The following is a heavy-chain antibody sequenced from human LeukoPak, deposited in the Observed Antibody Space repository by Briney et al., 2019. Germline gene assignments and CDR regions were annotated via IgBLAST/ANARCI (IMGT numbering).Heavy chain of an antibody. CDR2: ISYDGSNK. V-gene: IGHV3-30*04. J-gene: IGHJ4*02. CDR1: GFTFSSYA. D-gene: IGHD3-3*01. Sequence: GGSLRLSCAASGFTFSSYAMHWVRQAPGKGLEWVAVISYDGSNKYYADSVKGRFTISRDNSKNTLYLQMNSLRAEDTAVYYCARGPTYYDFWRGGYFDYWGQGTLVTVSS. CDR3: ARGPTYYDFWRGGYFDY.